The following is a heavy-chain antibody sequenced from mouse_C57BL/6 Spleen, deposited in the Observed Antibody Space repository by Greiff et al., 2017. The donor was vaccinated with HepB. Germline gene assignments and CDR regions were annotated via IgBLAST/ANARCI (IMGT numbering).Heavy chain of an antibody. J-gene: IGHJ2*01. Sequence: QVQLQQSGAELVRPGTSVKMSCKASGYTFTNYWIGWAKQRPGHGLEWIGDIYPGGGYTNYNEKFKGKATLTADKSSSTAYMQFSSLTSEDSAIYYCARHVVAEKGYFDYWGQGTTLTVSS. CDR2: IYPGGGYT. CDR3: ARHVVAEKGYFDY. D-gene: IGHD1-1*01. V-gene: IGHV1-63*01. CDR1: GYTFTNYW.